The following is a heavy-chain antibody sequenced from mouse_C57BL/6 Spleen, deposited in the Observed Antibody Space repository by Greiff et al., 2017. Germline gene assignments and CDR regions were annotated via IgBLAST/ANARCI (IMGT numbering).Heavy chain of an antibody. CDR2: IYPRSGNT. CDR3: ARFSFSITKAWFAY. J-gene: IGHJ3*01. Sequence: VQGVESGAELARPGASVKLSCKASGYTFTSYGISWVKQRTGQGLEWIGEIYPRSGNTYYNEKFKGKATLTADKSSSTAYMELRSLTSEDSAVYFCARFSFSITKAWFAYWGQGTLVTVSA. V-gene: IGHV1-81*01. CDR1: GYTFTSYG. D-gene: IGHD2-4*01.